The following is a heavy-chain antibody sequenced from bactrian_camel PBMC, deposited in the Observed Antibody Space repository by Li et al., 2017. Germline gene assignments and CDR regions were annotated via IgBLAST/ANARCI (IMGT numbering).Heavy chain of an antibody. CDR3: AKVSRVGSFYGLVGYLEL. CDR2: LTPDGVT. V-gene: IGHV3S60*01. D-gene: IGHD2*01. J-gene: IGHJ2*01. Sequence: HVQLVESGGGSVQAGGSLRLSCVASGFTFDDVDMAWYRQVPGEDCEFVSMLTPDGVTDYADSVKGRFTISRDDAKNTVYLQLNSLKTDDMAMYYCAKVSRVGSFYGLVGYLELWGQGTQVTVS. CDR1: GFTFDDVD.